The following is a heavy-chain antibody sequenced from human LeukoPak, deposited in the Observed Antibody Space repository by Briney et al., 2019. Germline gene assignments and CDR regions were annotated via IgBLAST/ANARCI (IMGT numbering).Heavy chain of an antibody. CDR3: ARDRAVGYDFWSGYYSDV. D-gene: IGHD3/OR15-3a*01. V-gene: IGHV4-39*07. J-gene: IGHJ6*04. Sequence: SETLSLTCTVSDDSISTSSHYWGWIRQPPGKGLEWIGSISDSGNTYYNPSLKTRVTISVDTSEIQFSLKLTSVTAADTAVYYCARDRAVGYDFWSGYYSDVWGKGTTVVVSS. CDR2: ISDSGNT. CDR1: DDSISTSSHY.